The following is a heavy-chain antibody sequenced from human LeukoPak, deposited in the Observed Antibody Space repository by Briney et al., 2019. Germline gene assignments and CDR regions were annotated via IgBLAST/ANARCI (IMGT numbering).Heavy chain of an antibody. Sequence: GGSLRLSCAASGFTFSSYSMSWVRQAPGKGLEWVSSITGSSTSIYYADSLKGRFTISRDNAKNSLYLQMNSLRAEDTAVYYCAELGITMIGGVWGKGTTVTVSS. D-gene: IGHD3-10*02. V-gene: IGHV3-21*01. CDR3: AELGITMIGGV. J-gene: IGHJ6*04. CDR1: GFTFSSYS. CDR2: ITGSSTSI.